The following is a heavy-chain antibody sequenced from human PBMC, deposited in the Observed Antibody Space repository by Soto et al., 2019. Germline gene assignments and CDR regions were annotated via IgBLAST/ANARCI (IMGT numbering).Heavy chain of an antibody. D-gene: IGHD3-16*01. CDR3: AGGREGYYYYGMDV. V-gene: IGHV4-39*01. CDR2: IYYSGIT. Sequence: PSETLSLTCTVSGGSISSSSYYWGWIRQPPGKGLEWIGSIYYSGITYYNPSLKSRVTISVDTSKNQFSLKLSSVTAADTAVYYCAGGREGYYYYGMDVWGQGTTVTVSS. CDR1: GGSISSSSYY. J-gene: IGHJ6*02.